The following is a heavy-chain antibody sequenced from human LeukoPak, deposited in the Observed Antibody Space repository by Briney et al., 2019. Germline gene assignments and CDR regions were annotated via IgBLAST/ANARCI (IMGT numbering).Heavy chain of an antibody. J-gene: IGHJ6*03. V-gene: IGHV1-18*01. CDR1: GYTFTGYG. Sequence: ASVKVSCKASGYTFTGYGISWVRQAPGQGLEWMGWISAYNGNTNYAQKLQGRVTMTTDTSTSTAYMELRSLRSDDTAVYYCARVPIVVVPAAFYYYMDVWGKGTTVTVSS. CDR3: ARVPIVVVPAAFYYYMDV. D-gene: IGHD2-2*01. CDR2: ISAYNGNT.